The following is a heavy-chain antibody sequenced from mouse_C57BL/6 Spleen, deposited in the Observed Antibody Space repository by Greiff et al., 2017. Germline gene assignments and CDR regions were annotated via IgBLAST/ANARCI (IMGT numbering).Heavy chain of an antibody. V-gene: IGHV1-72*01. Sequence: QVQLQQSGAELVKPGASVKLSCKASGYTFTSYWMHWVKQRPGRGLEWIGRIDPKSGGTKYNEKFKSKATLTVDKPSSTAYMQLSSLTSEDSAVYYCARHYDYDVWFAYWGQGTLVTVSA. CDR1: GYTFTSYW. CDR3: ARHYDYDVWFAY. D-gene: IGHD2-4*01. J-gene: IGHJ3*01. CDR2: IDPKSGGT.